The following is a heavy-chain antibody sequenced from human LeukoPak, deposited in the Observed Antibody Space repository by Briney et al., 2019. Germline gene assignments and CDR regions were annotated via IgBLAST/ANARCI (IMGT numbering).Heavy chain of an antibody. Sequence: PGGSLRLSCVASGFSVSNYEINWVRQAPGKGLEWVSYISSSGSTIYYADSVKGRFTISRDNAKNSLYLQMNSLRAEDTAVYYCARDGGQGFLEWLLSAPFDYWGQGTLVTVSS. CDR1: GFSVSNYE. CDR2: ISSSGSTI. V-gene: IGHV3-48*03. CDR3: ARDGGQGFLEWLLSAPFDY. D-gene: IGHD3-3*01. J-gene: IGHJ4*02.